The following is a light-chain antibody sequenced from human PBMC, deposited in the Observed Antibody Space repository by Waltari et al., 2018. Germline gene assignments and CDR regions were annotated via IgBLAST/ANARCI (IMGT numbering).Light chain of an antibody. V-gene: IGKV1-39*01. J-gene: IGKJ1*01. Sequence: DIQMTQSPSSLSASAGASVTITCRARQSISSYLHWYQQKPGKAPKLLIHAASSLQSGVPSRFSCSRSWTDFTLTISSLQPEDFATYYCQQSYSTPTFGQGTKVEIK. CDR1: QSISSY. CDR2: AAS. CDR3: QQSYSTPT.